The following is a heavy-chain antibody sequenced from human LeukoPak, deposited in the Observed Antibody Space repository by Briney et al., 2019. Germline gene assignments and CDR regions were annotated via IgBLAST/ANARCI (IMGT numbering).Heavy chain of an antibody. J-gene: IGHJ4*02. CDR3: ASIPYCSSTSCYTEYYFDY. V-gene: IGHV4-38-2*01. CDR2: IYHSGST. D-gene: IGHD2-2*02. Sequence: PSETLSLTCAASGYSISSGYYWGWIRQPPGKGLEWIGSIYHSGSTYYNPSLKSRVTISVDTSKNQFSLKLSSVTAADTAVYYCASIPYCSSTSCYTEYYFDYWGQGTLVTVSS. CDR1: GYSISSGYY.